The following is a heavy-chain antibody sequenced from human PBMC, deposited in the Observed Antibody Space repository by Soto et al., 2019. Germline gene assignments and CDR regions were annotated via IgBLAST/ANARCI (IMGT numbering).Heavy chain of an antibody. CDR3: ARWVDIVATFNWFDP. Sequence: SVKVSCKASGGTFSSYAISWVRQAPGQGLEWMGGIIPIFGTANYAQKFQGRVTMTTDTATSTAYMELRSLRSEDTAAYYCARWVDIVATFNWFDPWGQGTLVTVSS. V-gene: IGHV1-69*05. CDR2: IIPIFGTA. D-gene: IGHD5-12*01. J-gene: IGHJ5*02. CDR1: GGTFSSYA.